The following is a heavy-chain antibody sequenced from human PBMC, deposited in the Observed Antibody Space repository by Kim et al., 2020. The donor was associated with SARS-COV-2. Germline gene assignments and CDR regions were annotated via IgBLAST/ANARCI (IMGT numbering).Heavy chain of an antibody. V-gene: IGHV3-49*04. CDR2: IRSKAYGGTT. CDR1: GFTFGDYA. CDR3: TRDLDYYGSGLLDTYG. J-gene: IGHJ4*02. Sequence: GGSLRLSCTASGFTFGDYAMSWVRQAPGKGLEWVGFIRSKAYGGTTEYAASVKGRFTISRDDSKSIAYLQMNSLKTEDTAVYYCTRDLDYYGSGLLDTYGWGQGTLVTVSS. D-gene: IGHD3-10*01.